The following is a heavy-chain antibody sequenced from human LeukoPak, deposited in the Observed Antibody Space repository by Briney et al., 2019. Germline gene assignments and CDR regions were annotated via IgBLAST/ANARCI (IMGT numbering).Heavy chain of an antibody. CDR3: ARELQKKYYYDSSGSPKGSAFDI. D-gene: IGHD3-22*01. J-gene: IGHJ3*02. CDR1: GFTFSSYA. CDR2: ISYDGSNK. Sequence: GRSLRLSCAASGFTFSSYAMHWVRQAPGKGLEWVAVISYDGSNKYYADSVKGRFTISRDNSKNTLYLQMNSLRAEDTAVYYCARELQKKYYYDSSGSPKGSAFDIWGQGTMVTVSS. V-gene: IGHV3-30-3*01.